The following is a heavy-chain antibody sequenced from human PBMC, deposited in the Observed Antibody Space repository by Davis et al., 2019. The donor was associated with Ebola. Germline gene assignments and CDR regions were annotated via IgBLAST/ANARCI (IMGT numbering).Heavy chain of an antibody. V-gene: IGHV1-3*01. CDR2: INAGNGNT. J-gene: IGHJ4*02. CDR3: ARANQGWSYFDY. Sequence: ASVKVSCKASGYIFTSYAIHWVRQAPGQRLEWMGWINAGNGNTKYSQKFQGRVTITRDTSASTAYMELSSLRSEDTAVYYCARANQGWSYFDYWGQGTLVTVSS. CDR1: GYIFTSYA. D-gene: IGHD6-19*01.